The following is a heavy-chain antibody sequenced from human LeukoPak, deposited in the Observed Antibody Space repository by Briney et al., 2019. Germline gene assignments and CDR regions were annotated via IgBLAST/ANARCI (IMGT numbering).Heavy chain of an antibody. V-gene: IGHV3-21*01. CDR3: ARDYLGFGESGFVY. J-gene: IGHJ4*02. CDR2: ISSRSNYI. D-gene: IGHD3-10*01. CDR1: GFSFSDHN. Sequence: GGSLRLSCAVSGFSFSDHNMNWVRQAPGKGLEWVASISSRSNYIYYADSLKGRVTVSRDNARNSLFLQMTSLRAEDTAVYYCARDYLGFGESGFVYRGQGTQVIVSS.